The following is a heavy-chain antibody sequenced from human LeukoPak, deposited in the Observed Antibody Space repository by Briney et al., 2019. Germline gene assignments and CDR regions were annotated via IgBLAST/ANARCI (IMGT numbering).Heavy chain of an antibody. Sequence: GGSLRLSCAASGFTFSSYWMHWVRHAPGKGLVWVSRINSDGSSTSYADSVKGRFTISRDNAKNTLYLLMNSLRAEDTAVYYWARVFVVVPAAINYWGQGTLVTVSS. D-gene: IGHD2-2*02. V-gene: IGHV3-74*01. CDR3: ARVFVVVPAAINY. CDR1: GFTFSSYW. J-gene: IGHJ4*02. CDR2: INSDGSST.